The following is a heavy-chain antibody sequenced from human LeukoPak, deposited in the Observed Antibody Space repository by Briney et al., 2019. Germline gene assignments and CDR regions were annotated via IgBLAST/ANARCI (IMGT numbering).Heavy chain of an antibody. V-gene: IGHV4-34*01. Sequence: PSETLSLTCAVYGGSLSGYYWSWIRQPPGKGLEWIGEINHSGSTNYNPSLKSRVTISVDTSKNQFSLKLSSVTAADTAVYYCARGREYGDYSKTFDYWGQGTLVTVSS. CDR3: ARGREYGDYSKTFDY. CDR1: GGSLSGYY. D-gene: IGHD4-17*01. J-gene: IGHJ4*02. CDR2: INHSGST.